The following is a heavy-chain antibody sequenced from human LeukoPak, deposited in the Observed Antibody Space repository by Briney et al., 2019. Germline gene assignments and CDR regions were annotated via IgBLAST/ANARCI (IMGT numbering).Heavy chain of an antibody. Sequence: GGSLRLSCQASGFTFYMYAMSWVRQAPGKGLEWVASMCGTAGCTFYPDSVKGRFTISRDNSKNVLYLRMNSLTAEDTAIYYCAKDRPNFHENSGHYYRRDGDSWGQGTLVTVSP. CDR3: AKDRPNFHENSGHYYRRDGDS. CDR1: GFTFYMYA. D-gene: IGHD3-22*01. J-gene: IGHJ5*01. V-gene: IGHV3-23*01. CDR2: MCGTAGCT.